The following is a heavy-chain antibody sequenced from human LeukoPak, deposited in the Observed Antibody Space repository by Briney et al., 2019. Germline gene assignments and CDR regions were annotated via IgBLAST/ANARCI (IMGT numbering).Heavy chain of an antibody. D-gene: IGHD3-9*01. CDR3: AKTAKPGRYFDWLPGDY. V-gene: IGHV3-30*18. Sequence: GRSLRLSCAASGFTFSSYGMHCVRQAPGKGLEWVAVISYDGSNKFYADSVKGRSTISRDNSKNTLYLQMNSLRAEDTAVYYCAKTAKPGRYFDWLPGDYWGQGTLVTVSS. J-gene: IGHJ4*02. CDR2: ISYDGSNK. CDR1: GFTFSSYG.